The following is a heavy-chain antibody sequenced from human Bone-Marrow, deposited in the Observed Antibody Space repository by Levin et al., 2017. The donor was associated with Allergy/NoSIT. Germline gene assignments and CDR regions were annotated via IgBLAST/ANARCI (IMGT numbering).Heavy chain of an antibody. CDR1: GGSISSYY. V-gene: IGHV4-59*01. Sequence: PSETLSLTCTVSGGSISSYYWSWIRQPPGKGLEWIGYIYYSGSTNYNPSLKSRVTISVDTSKNQFSLKLSSVTAADTAVYYCARETNMVDGEFDYWGQGTLVTVSS. J-gene: IGHJ4*02. CDR2: IYYSGST. D-gene: IGHD3-10*01. CDR3: ARETNMVDGEFDY.